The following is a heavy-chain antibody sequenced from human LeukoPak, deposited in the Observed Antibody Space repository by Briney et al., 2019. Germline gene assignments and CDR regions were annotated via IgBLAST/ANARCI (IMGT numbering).Heavy chain of an antibody. D-gene: IGHD4-17*01. CDR2: IYHSGST. J-gene: IGHJ5*02. V-gene: IGHV4-38-2*02. Sequence: PSETLSLTCTVSGYSISSGYYWGWIRQPPGKGLEWIGSIYHSGSTYYNPSLKSRVTILVDTSKNQFSLKLSSVTAADTAVYYCAREIVTTYNWFDPWGQGTLVTVSS. CDR3: AREIVTTYNWFDP. CDR1: GYSISSGYY.